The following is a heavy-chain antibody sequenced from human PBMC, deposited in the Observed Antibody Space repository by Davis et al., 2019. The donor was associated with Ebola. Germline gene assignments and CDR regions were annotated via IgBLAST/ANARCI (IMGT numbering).Heavy chain of an antibody. V-gene: IGHV4-34*01. D-gene: IGHD5-12*01. J-gene: IGHJ6*02. CDR2: INHSGST. Sequence: SETLSLTCAVYGGSFSGYYWSWIRQPPGKGLEWIGEINHSGSTNYHPSLKSRVTISVDTSKNQFSLRLSSVTAADTAVYYCARDIVATIPYYYYGMDVWGQGTTVTVTS. CDR1: GGSFSGYY. CDR3: ARDIVATIPYYYYGMDV.